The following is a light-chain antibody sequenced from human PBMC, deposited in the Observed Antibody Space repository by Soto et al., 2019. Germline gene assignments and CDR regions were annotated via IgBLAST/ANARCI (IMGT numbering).Light chain of an antibody. CDR2: EVS. J-gene: IGLJ1*01. V-gene: IGLV2-14*03. CDR1: KSDVGGYNY. CDR3: TSWTTNNIPYV. Sequence: QSALTQPASVSGSPGQSITISCPGTKSDVGGYNYVSWYQQHPGKAPKLLISEVSNRPSGVSDCFSGSKSGSTASLTISGLQADDEADYYCTSWTTNNIPYVFGTGTKVTVL.